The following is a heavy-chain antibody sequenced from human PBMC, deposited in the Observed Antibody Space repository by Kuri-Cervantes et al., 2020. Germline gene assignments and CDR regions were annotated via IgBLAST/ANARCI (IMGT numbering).Heavy chain of an antibody. Sequence: SETLSLTCAVYGGSFSGYYWSWIRQPPGKGLEWIGETNHSGSTNYNPSLKSRVTISVDTSKNQFSLKLSSVTAADTAVYYCARGLVYYYMDVWGKGTTVTVSS. CDR2: TNHSGST. J-gene: IGHJ6*03. CDR3: ARGLVYYYMDV. CDR1: GGSFSGYY. V-gene: IGHV4-34*01.